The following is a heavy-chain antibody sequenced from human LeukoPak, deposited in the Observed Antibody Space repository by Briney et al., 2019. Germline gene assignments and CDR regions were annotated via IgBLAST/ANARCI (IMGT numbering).Heavy chain of an antibody. J-gene: IGHJ4*02. CDR3: TRGRGYYDSSAYWY. Sequence: GGSLRLSCTASGFTFGDYAMSWVRQAPGKGLEWVGFIRSKAYGGTTEYAASVKGRFTISRDDSKSIAYLQMNSLKTEDTAVYYCTRGRGYYDSSAYWYWGQGTLVTVSS. D-gene: IGHD3-22*01. CDR1: GFTFGDYA. V-gene: IGHV3-49*04. CDR2: IRSKAYGGTT.